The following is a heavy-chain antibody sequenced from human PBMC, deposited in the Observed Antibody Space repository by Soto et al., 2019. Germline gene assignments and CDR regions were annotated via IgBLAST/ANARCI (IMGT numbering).Heavy chain of an antibody. CDR3: AKASSAWYGSKNYYFAS. V-gene: IGHV3-23*01. CDR2: ISATGGTT. D-gene: IGHD6-19*01. CDR1: GFTFSDYA. J-gene: IGHJ4*02. Sequence: EVHLSESGGGVVQPGGSLRLSCVVSGFTFSDYAMDWVRQAPGKGLEWVSEISATGGTTNYADSVKGRYTISRDNSNNTLYLQLTNLRAEDTAMFYCAKASSAWYGSKNYYFASWGQGALVTVSS.